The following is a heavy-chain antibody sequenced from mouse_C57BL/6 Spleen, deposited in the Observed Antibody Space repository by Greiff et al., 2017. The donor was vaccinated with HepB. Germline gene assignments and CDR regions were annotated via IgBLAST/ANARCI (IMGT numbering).Heavy chain of an antibody. CDR1: GYTFTDYE. CDR3: TTGSSESWFAY. D-gene: IGHD1-1*01. Sequence: VQLQQSGAELVRPGASVTLSCKASGYTFTDYEMHWVKQTPVHGLEWIGAIDPETGGTAYNQKFKGKAILTADKSSSTAYMELRSLTSEDSAVYYCTTGSSESWFAYWGQGTLVTVSA. J-gene: IGHJ3*01. V-gene: IGHV1-15*01. CDR2: IDPETGGT.